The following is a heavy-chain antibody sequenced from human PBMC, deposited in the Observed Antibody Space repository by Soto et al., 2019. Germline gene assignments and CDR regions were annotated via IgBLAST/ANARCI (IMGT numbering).Heavy chain of an antibody. CDR1: GYTFTSYG. Sequence: PGASVKVSCKASGYTFTSYGISWVRKAPGQGLERMGWISDYNGNTNYAQKLQGRVTMTTDTSTSTAYMELRSLRSDDTAVYYCARDRYDFWSGVSYYYYYGMDVWGQGTTVTVSS. CDR2: ISDYNGNT. J-gene: IGHJ6*02. V-gene: IGHV1-18*04. CDR3: ARDRYDFWSGVSYYYYYGMDV. D-gene: IGHD3-3*01.